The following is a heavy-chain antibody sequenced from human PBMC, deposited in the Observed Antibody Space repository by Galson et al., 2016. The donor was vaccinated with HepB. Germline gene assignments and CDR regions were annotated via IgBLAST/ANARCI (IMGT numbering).Heavy chain of an antibody. Sequence: SLRLSCAASGFTFDEYGMTWVRQAPGKGLEWVSGINWNGGRTAYADSVKGRFTVSRDNAKNSLYLRMNSLRAEDTAFYYCVRNTDRFYYGSGSYYIFWGQGTLVTVSS. J-gene: IGHJ4*02. D-gene: IGHD3-10*01. V-gene: IGHV3-20*04. CDR1: GFTFDEYG. CDR2: INWNGGRT. CDR3: VRNTDRFYYGSGSYYIF.